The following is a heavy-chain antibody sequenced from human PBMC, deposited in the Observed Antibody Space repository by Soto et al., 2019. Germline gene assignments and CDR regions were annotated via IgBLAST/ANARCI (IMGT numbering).Heavy chain of an antibody. CDR3: ASPVYAHWAFEV. CDR2: IYYSGSA. Sequence: QLLESGPGLVMPSETLSLSCSVSGDPMTISDFLWGWVRQPPGKGLEWIGGIYYSGSANYNPSARNRATMSADTSRNQLFLTVTSVTAADTAVYYCASPVYAHWAFEVWGQGKLVTVSS. D-gene: IGHD2-2*01. J-gene: IGHJ3*01. V-gene: IGHV4-39*01. CDR1: GDPMTISDFL.